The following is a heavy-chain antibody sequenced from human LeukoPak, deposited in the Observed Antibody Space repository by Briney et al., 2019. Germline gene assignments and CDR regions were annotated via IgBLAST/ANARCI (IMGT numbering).Heavy chain of an antibody. J-gene: IGHJ4*02. Sequence: GGSQRLSCAASGFTFTNAWMNWVRQAPGKGLEWVGRIKSKTDGGTTDYAAPVKGRFTISRDDSENTLYLQVNSLKTEDTAVYYCTRIFRTAHFDYWGQGTPVTVSS. CDR1: GFTFTNAW. CDR3: TRIFRTAHFDY. D-gene: IGHD2/OR15-2a*01. V-gene: IGHV3-15*07. CDR2: IKSKTDGGTT.